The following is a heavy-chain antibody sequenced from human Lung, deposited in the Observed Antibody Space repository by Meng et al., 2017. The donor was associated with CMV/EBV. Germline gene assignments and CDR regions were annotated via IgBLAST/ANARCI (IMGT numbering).Heavy chain of an antibody. CDR1: GGTFSSYA. V-gene: IGHV1-69*10. CDR3: ARGACSSTSCYRYYYYGMDV. CDR2: IIPILGIA. D-gene: IGHD2-2*01. J-gene: IGHJ6*02. Sequence: SXXVSXKASGGTFSSYAISWVRQAPGQGLEWMGGIIPILGIANYAQKFQGRVTITADKSTSTAYMELSSLRSEDTAVYYCARGACSSTSCYRYYYYGMDVXGQGTTVTVSS.